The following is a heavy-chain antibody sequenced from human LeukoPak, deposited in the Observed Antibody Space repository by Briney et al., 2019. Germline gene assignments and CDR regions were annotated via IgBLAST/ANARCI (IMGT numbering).Heavy chain of an antibody. CDR2: IYYSGST. D-gene: IGHD2-8*01. CDR3: ARDGGLGYCTNGVCPRDWFDP. J-gene: IGHJ5*02. V-gene: IGHV4-59*12. Sequence: SETLSLTCTVSGGSMSSYYWSWIRQPPGKGLEWIGSIYYSGSTYYNPSLKSRVTISVDTSKNQFSLKLSSVTAADTAVYYCARDGGLGYCTNGVCPRDWFDPWGQGTLVTVSS. CDR1: GGSMSSYY.